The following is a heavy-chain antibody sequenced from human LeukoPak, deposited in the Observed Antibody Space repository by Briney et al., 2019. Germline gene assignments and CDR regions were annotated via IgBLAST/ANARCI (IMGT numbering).Heavy chain of an antibody. Sequence: KSGGSLRLSCAASGFTVSSNYMSWVRQAPGKGLEWVGRIKSKTDGGITDYAAPVKGRFTISRDDSKNTLYLQMNSLKTEDTAVYYCTTGRMVRGVKWRPFDYWGQGTLVTVSS. D-gene: IGHD3-10*01. J-gene: IGHJ4*02. CDR1: GFTVSSNY. V-gene: IGHV3-15*01. CDR3: TTGRMVRGVKWRPFDY. CDR2: IKSKTDGGIT.